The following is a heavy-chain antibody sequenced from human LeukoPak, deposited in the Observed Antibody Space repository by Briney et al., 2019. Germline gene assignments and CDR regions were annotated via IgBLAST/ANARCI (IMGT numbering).Heavy chain of an antibody. CDR2: IYTSGST. CDR1: GGSISSGSYY. CDR3: ARGGRTYYDFWSGCGFDY. J-gene: IGHJ4*02. V-gene: IGHV4-61*02. Sequence: SETLSLTCTVSGGSISSGSYYWSWIRQPAGKGLEWIGRIYTSGSTNYNPSLKSRVTISVDTSKNQFSLKLSSVTAADTAVYYCARGGRTYYDFWSGCGFDYWGQGTLVTVSS. D-gene: IGHD3-3*01.